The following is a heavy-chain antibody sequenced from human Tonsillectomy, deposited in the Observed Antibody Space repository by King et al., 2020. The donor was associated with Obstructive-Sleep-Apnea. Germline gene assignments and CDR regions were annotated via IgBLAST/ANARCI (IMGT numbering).Heavy chain of an antibody. CDR2: ISAYNGNT. CDR3: ARVWSRKYDP. J-gene: IGHJ5*02. V-gene: IGHV1-18*04. D-gene: IGHD3-16*01. CDR1: GYTFRNYG. Sequence: QLVQSEAEVKKPGASVRVSCKASGYTFRNYGITWVRQAPGRGLEWMGWISAYNGNTYHVQKFQGRVNMTTETSTSTAYMELRSLRSDDTAVYYCARVWSRKYDPWGQGTLVTVSS.